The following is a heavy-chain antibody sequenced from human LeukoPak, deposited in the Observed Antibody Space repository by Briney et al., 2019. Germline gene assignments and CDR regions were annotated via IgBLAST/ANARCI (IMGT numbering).Heavy chain of an antibody. D-gene: IGHD5-24*01. CDR1: GYTFSYG. V-gene: IGHV1-18*01. J-gene: IGHJ3*02. CDR2: ISAYNGNT. CDR3: ARGLQENLAWLKAFSAFDI. Sequence: ASVKVSCKASGYTFSYGISWVRQAPGQGLEWMGWISAYNGNTNYAQKLQGRVTMTTDTSTRTVHMELRSLRSDDTAVYYCARGLQENLAWLKAFSAFDIWGQGTMVTVSS.